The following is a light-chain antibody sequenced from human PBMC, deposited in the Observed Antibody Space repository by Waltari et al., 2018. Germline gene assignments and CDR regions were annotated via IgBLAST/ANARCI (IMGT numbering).Light chain of an antibody. V-gene: IGKV2-30*02. CDR1: QSLVHSDGTTY. CDR2: NLS. CDR3: MQATHWPPGT. Sequence: DVVMTQSPPSLPVTLGQRASISCRSSQSLVHSDGTTYLSWFQERPGQSPSRLIYNLSNRDSGVPDRFSGSGSGTDFTPTISRVEAEDVGVYYCMQATHWPPGTFGQGTKVEIK. J-gene: IGKJ1*01.